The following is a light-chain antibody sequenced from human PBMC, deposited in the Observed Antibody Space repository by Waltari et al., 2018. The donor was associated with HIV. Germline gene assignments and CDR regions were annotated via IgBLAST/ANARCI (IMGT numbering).Light chain of an antibody. CDR2: EVL. CDR1: RSDIGDYDY. CDR3: SSYGGNSNVI. Sequence: QSALTQPPSASGSPGQSVTISCTGTRSDIGDYDYVSWYQPQPGEAPKLLIYEVLNRPSGVPHRFSGSKSGNTASLTVSGLQAEDEADYYCSSYGGNSNVIFGGGTKLTVL. J-gene: IGLJ2*01. V-gene: IGLV2-8*01.